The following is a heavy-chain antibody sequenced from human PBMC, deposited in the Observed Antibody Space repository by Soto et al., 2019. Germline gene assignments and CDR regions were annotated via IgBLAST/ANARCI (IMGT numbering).Heavy chain of an antibody. CDR1: GGSISSGDYY. D-gene: IGHD6-13*01. Sequence: PSETLSLTCTVSGGSISSGDYYWSWIRQPPGKGLEWIGYIYYSGSTNYNPSLKSRVTISLDTSKNQFSLKLSSVTAADTAVYYCARGIAIAGNDDFGIWGQGTMVTVSS. J-gene: IGHJ3*02. V-gene: IGHV4-61*08. CDR2: IYYSGST. CDR3: ARGIAIAGNDDFGI.